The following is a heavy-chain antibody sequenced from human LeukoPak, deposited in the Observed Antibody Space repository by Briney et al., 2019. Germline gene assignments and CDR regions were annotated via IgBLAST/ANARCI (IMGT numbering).Heavy chain of an antibody. V-gene: IGHV3-23*01. D-gene: IGHD2-2*01. Sequence: GGSLRLSCAASGFTFSTYAMSWVRQAPGKGLEWVSTLSSSGGATYYADSVMGRFTISRDNSKNTLYLQINSLRAEDTAIYYCAKGGPDLGYCSSTSCSNWFDPWGQGTLVTVSS. J-gene: IGHJ5*02. CDR2: LSSSGGAT. CDR3: AKGGPDLGYCSSTSCSNWFDP. CDR1: GFTFSTYA.